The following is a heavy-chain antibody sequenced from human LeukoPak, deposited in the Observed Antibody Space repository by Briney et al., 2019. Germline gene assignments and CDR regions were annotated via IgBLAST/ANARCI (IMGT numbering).Heavy chain of an antibody. CDR1: GFTLSSYW. D-gene: IGHD2-2*03. CDR2: IKRDGSEK. CDR3: ARDRDGSTLGLFDF. V-gene: IGHV3-7*01. Sequence: PGGSLRLSCAASGFTLSSYWMSWVRQGPGKGLEWVAKIKRDGSEKQYVDSVKGRFTISRDNAKNSLYLEMNSLRAEDTAVYYCARDRDGSTLGLFDFWGQGTLVTVSS. J-gene: IGHJ4*02.